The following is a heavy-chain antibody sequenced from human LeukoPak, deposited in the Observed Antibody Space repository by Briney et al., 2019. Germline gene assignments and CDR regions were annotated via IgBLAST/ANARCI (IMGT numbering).Heavy chain of an antibody. V-gene: IGHV3-15*01. CDR3: TTGPDSSSWSQNYYYYGMDV. D-gene: IGHD6-13*01. CDR1: GFTFSNAW. J-gene: IGHJ6*02. Sequence: QTGGSLRLSCAASGFTFSNAWMSWVRQAPGKGLEWVGRIKSKTDGGTTDYAAPVKGRSTISRDDSKNTLYLQMNSLKTEDTAVYYCTTGPDSSSWSQNYYYYGMDVWGQGTTVTVSS. CDR2: IKSKTDGGTT.